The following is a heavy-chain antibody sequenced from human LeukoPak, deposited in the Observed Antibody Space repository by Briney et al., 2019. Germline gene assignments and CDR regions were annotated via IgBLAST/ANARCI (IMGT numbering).Heavy chain of an antibody. CDR2: IYYSGST. V-gene: IGHV4-59*11. J-gene: IGHJ6*03. CDR3: ARGRYCTNGVCYFGYYYYMDV. D-gene: IGHD2-8*01. CDR1: GGSINSHY. Sequence: SETLSLTCTVSGGSINSHYWSWIRQPPGKGLEGIGDIYYSGSTNYNPSLKSRVTISVDTSNNQFSLKLSSVTAADTAVYYCARGRYCTNGVCYFGYYYYMDVWGKGTTVTVSS.